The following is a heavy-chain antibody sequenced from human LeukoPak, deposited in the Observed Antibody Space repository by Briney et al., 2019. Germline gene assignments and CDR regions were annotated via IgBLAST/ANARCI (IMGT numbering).Heavy chain of an antibody. V-gene: IGHV1-69*06. CDR2: IIPIFGTA. D-gene: IGHD3-3*01. Sequence: ASVKLSCKASGGTFCSCAMSWGGQAAGQGCEWMVRIIPIFGTANCAEKFQGRVTITADKSTSTAYMELSSLRSEDTAVYYCARATRGIKDDFWSGFNWFDPWGQGTLVTVSS. CDR3: ARATRGIKDDFWSGFNWFDP. J-gene: IGHJ5*02. CDR1: GGTFCSCA.